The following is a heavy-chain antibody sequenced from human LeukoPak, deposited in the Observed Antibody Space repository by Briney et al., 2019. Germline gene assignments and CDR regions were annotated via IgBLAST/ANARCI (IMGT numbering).Heavy chain of an antibody. CDR3: VRNYYDSSGYLDAFDI. V-gene: IGHV4-28*06. Sequence: PSETLSLTCAVSGYSISSSNWWGWIRQPPGKGLEWIGYIYYSGSTNYNPSLKSRVTMSVDTSKNQFSLKLSSVTALDTAVYYCVRNYYDSSGYLDAFDIWGQGTMVTVSS. D-gene: IGHD3-22*01. CDR1: GYSISSSNW. J-gene: IGHJ3*02. CDR2: IYYSGST.